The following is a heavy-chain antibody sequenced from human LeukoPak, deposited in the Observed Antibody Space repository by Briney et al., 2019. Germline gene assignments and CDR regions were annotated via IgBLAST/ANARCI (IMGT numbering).Heavy chain of an antibody. CDR2: ISYDGSNK. Sequence: GGSLRLSCAASGFTFSSYAMHWVRQAPGKGLEWVAVISYDGSNKYYADSVKGRFTISRDNSKNTLYLQMNSLRAEDTAVYYCAKAGDYVYYYYGMDVWGQGTTVTVSS. D-gene: IGHD4-17*01. J-gene: IGHJ6*02. CDR1: GFTFSSYA. CDR3: AKAGDYVYYYYGMDV. V-gene: IGHV3-30-3*01.